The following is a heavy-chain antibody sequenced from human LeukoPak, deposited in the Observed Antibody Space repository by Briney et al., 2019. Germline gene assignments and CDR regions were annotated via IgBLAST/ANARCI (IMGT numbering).Heavy chain of an antibody. CDR2: ISAYNGNT. V-gene: IGHV1-18*01. J-gene: IGHJ4*02. Sequence: ASVKVSCKASGYTFTSYGISWVRQAPRQGLEWMGWISAYNGNTNYAQKLQGRVTMTTDTSTSTAYMELRSLRSDDTAVYYCATTMRGIGFDYWGQGTLVTVSS. CDR1: GYTFTSYG. CDR3: ATTMRGIGFDY. D-gene: IGHD3-16*01.